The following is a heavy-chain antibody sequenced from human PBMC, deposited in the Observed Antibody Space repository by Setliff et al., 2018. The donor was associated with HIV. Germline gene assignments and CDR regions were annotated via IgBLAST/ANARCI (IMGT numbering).Heavy chain of an antibody. J-gene: IGHJ5*02. CDR1: GFTFSFHA. CDR2: ISGSGDST. D-gene: IGHD3-3*01. CDR3: AKDYTPTFWEYNWFDL. V-gene: IGHV3-23*01. Sequence: GEYLRLSCAASGFTFSFHAMTWVRQAPGKGLEWVSGISGSGDSTYYAESVKGRFTISRDNSKNTMFLQMNNLRAEDTAFYYCAKDYTPTFWEYNWFDLWGQGTLVTVS.